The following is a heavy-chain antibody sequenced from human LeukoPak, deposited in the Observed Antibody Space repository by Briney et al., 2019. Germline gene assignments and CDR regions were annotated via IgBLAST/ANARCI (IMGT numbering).Heavy chain of an antibody. CDR2: ISGSGGST. D-gene: IGHD5-12*01. CDR3: ARVGVGYSGYDSHYYYMDV. Sequence: GGSLRLSCAASGFTFSSYAMSWVRQAPGKGLEWVSAISGSGGSTYYADSVKGRFTISRDNSKNSLYLQMNSLRAEDTAVYYCARVGVGYSGYDSHYYYMDVWGKGTTVTVSS. V-gene: IGHV3-23*01. J-gene: IGHJ6*03. CDR1: GFTFSSYA.